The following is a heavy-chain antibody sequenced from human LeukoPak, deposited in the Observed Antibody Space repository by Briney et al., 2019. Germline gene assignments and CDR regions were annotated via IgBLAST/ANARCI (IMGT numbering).Heavy chain of an antibody. Sequence: SETLSLTCTVSGGSISSHYWSWIRQPPGKGLEWIGYIYYSGSTNYNPSLKSRVTISVDTSKNQFSLKLSSVTAADTAVYYCARGIQTIFGVDYYYYYMDVWGKGTTVTVPS. D-gene: IGHD3-3*01. CDR2: IYYSGST. CDR1: GGSISSHY. J-gene: IGHJ6*03. V-gene: IGHV4-59*11. CDR3: ARGIQTIFGVDYYYYYMDV.